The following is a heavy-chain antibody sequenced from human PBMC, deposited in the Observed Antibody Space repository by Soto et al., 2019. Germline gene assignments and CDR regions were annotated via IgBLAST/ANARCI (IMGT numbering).Heavy chain of an antibody. CDR1: GGSFSGYY. CDR3: ARGLHYYSYMDV. CDR2: INHSGST. V-gene: IGHV4-34*01. Sequence: SETLSLTCAVYGGSFSGYYWRWIRQPPRKGLEWIGEINHSGSTNYNPSLKSRVTISVDTSKNQFSLKLSSVTAADTAAYYCARGLHYYSYMDVWGKGTMVTVSS. J-gene: IGHJ6*03.